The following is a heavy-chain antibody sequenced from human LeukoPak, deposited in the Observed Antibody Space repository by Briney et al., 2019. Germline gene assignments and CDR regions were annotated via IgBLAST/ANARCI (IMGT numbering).Heavy chain of an antibody. CDR3: AKVFEVRGARRPKDY. CDR2: ISYDGGNK. D-gene: IGHD3-10*01. CDR1: GFTFSDYG. V-gene: IGHV3-30*18. J-gene: IGHJ4*02. Sequence: GRSLRLSCAASGFTFSDYGMHWVRQALGKGLEWVALISYDGGNKFYADSVRDRFTISRDNSKNTLFLQMNSLRTEDTAMYYCAKVFEVRGARRPKDYWGQGTLVIVSS.